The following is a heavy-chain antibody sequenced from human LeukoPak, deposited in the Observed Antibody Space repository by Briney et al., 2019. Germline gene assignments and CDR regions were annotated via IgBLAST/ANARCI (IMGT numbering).Heavy chain of an antibody. V-gene: IGHV3-9*01. CDR1: GFTFDDYA. Sequence: GGSLRLSCAASGFTFDDYAMPWVRQAPGKGLEWVSGISWNSGSIGYADSVKGRFTISRDNAKNSLYLQMNSLRAEDTALYYCAKAPRAYYDISGAGDYFDYWGQGTLVTVSS. CDR2: ISWNSGSI. CDR3: AKAPRAYYDISGAGDYFDY. D-gene: IGHD3-22*01. J-gene: IGHJ4*02.